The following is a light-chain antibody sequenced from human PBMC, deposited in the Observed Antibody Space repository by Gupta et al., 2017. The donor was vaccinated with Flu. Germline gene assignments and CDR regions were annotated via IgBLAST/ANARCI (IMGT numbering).Light chain of an antibody. CDR2: SKN. J-gene: IGLJ2*01. V-gene: IGLV3-19*01. Sequence: SSELTQDPAVSVALGQTVSITCQGDSLRKSYASWYQQKPGQAPVLVISSKNIRPSGIPERFSGSSSGNTASLTITGAQAEDEADYYCNSRDSTDNHQAVFGGGTKLTVL. CDR3: NSRDSTDNHQAV. CDR1: SLRKSY.